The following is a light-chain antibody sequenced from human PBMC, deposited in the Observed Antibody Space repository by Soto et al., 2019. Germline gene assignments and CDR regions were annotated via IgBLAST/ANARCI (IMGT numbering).Light chain of an antibody. J-gene: IGLJ1*01. CDR2: DVN. V-gene: IGLV2-14*03. CDR1: DNDVGGYTF. Sequence: QSALTQPASVSGSPGQSISISCTGTDNDVGGYTFVSWYQQHPDKVPKLVIFDVNRRPSGVSDRFSGSKSVNAASLTISGLQAEDEADYYCCSYTATTTYVFGTGTKLTVL. CDR3: CSYTATTTYV.